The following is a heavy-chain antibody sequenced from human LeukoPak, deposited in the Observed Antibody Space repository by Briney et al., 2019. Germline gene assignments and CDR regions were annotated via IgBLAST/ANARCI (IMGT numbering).Heavy chain of an antibody. D-gene: IGHD3-10*01. CDR3: ASFPTTMIRGVHLRKYYFDY. J-gene: IGHJ4*02. V-gene: IGHV4-61*02. CDR2: IYTSGST. CDR1: GGSISSGSYY. Sequence: SETLSLTCTVSGGSISSGSYYWSWIRQPAGKGLEWIGRIYTSGSTSYNPSLESRVTISVDTSKNQFSLKLSSVTAADTAVYYCASFPTTMIRGVHLRKYYFDYWGQGTLVTVSA.